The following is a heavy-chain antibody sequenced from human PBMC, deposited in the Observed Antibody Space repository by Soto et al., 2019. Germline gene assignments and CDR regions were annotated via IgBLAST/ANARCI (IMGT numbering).Heavy chain of an antibody. CDR3: ARGTPYDSSGYFDY. V-gene: IGHV1-69*13. D-gene: IGHD3-22*01. J-gene: IGHJ4*02. CDR1: GGTFSSYA. Sequence: GASVKVSCKASGGTFSSYAISWVRQAPGQGLEWMGGIIPIFGTANYAQKFQGRVTITADESTSTAYMELSSLRSEDTAVYYCARGTPYDSSGYFDYWGQGTLVTVSS. CDR2: IIPIFGTA.